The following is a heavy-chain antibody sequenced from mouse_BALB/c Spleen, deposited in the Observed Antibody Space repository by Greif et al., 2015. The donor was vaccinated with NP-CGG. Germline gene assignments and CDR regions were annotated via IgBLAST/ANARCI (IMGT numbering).Heavy chain of an antibody. Sequence: EVHLVESGGGLVQPGGSLRLSCATSGFTFTDYYMSWVRQPPGKALEWLGFIRNKANGYTTEYSASVKGRFTISRDNSQSILYLQMNTLRAEDSATYYCARDMSDGYYDYWGQGTTLTVSS. D-gene: IGHD2-3*01. V-gene: IGHV7-3*02. J-gene: IGHJ2*01. CDR2: IRNKANGYTT. CDR3: ARDMSDGYYDY. CDR1: GFTFTDYY.